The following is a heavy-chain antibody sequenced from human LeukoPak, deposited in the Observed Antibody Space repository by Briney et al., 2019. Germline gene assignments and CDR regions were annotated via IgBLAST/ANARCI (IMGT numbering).Heavy chain of an antibody. CDR3: TRFTRCGNRGYYLHY. J-gene: IGHJ4*02. D-gene: IGHD3-22*01. V-gene: IGHV4-59*08. CDR1: GGSISSYC. Sequence: SETLSLTCTVSGGSISSYCWSWVRQPPGKGLEWIGHIFDSGSTTYNASLQSRVTISVDTPKNHFSLNLNSMTAADTAVYFCTRFTRCGNRGYYLHYWGQGTLVSVSS. CDR2: IFDSGST.